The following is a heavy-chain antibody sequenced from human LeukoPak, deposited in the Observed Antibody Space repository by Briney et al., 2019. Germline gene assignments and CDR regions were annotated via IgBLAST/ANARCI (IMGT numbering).Heavy chain of an antibody. CDR3: ARDDGILSFDP. CDR1: GFTLNSYF. Sequence: GGSLRLSCAASGFTLNSYFMSWVRQAPGKGLEWVANIKQDGSEKYYVDSAKGRFNISRDNAKHSLYLQMNSLRAEDTAVYYCARDDGILSFDPWRQGTLVTVS. J-gene: IGHJ5*02. V-gene: IGHV3-7*01. D-gene: IGHD1-14*01. CDR2: IKQDGSEK.